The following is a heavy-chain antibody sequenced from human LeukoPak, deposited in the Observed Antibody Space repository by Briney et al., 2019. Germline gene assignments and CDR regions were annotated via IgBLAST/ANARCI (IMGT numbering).Heavy chain of an antibody. J-gene: IGHJ4*02. V-gene: IGHV3-23*01. D-gene: IGHD3-3*01. CDR1: GFTFSSYA. Sequence: GGSLRLSCAASGFTFSSYAMTWVRQAPGRGLEWVSSISVNGGTTYYADSVKGRFTISRDSSKNTLYLQMNSLRAEDTAVYYRVKGGLNFRRYFEHWGQGPLVTVPS. CDR3: VKGGLNFRRYFEH. CDR2: ISVNGGTT.